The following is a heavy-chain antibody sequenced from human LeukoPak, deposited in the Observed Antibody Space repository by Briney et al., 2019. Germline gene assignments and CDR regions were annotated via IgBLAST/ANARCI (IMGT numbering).Heavy chain of an antibody. V-gene: IGHV1-18*01. CDR1: GYSFTSYA. J-gene: IGHJ4*02. CDR2: ISAHNGNT. CDR3: ARDYYDNSGGYFDY. D-gene: IGHD3-22*01. Sequence: ASVKVSCKASGYSFTSYAITWVRQAPGQGLEWMGWISAHNGNTNYAQKLQGRVTMITDTSTGTAYMELRSLRSDDTAIYYCARDYYDNSGGYFDYWGQGTLVTVSS.